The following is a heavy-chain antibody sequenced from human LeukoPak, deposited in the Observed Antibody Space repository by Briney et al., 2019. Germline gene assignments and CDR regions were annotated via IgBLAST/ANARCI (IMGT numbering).Heavy chain of an antibody. V-gene: IGHV1-18*01. CDR2: ISAYNGNT. J-gene: IGHJ5*02. CDR3: ARVGDYGDYERFDP. D-gene: IGHD4-17*01. Sequence: AASVKVSXKASGYTFTSYGISWVRQAPGQGLEWMGWISAYNGNTNYAQKLQGRVTMTTDTSTSTAYMELRSLRSDDTAVYYCARVGDYGDYERFDPWGQGTLVTVSS. CDR1: GYTFTSYG.